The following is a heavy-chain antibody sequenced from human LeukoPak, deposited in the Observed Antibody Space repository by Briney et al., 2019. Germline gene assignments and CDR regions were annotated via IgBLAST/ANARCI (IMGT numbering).Heavy chain of an antibody. D-gene: IGHD1-26*01. J-gene: IGHJ4*02. CDR3: ANALGAHYFDY. CDR1: GXTFSNYW. Sequence: GGSLRLSWAASGXTFSNYWMIWLRQAPGKGLEWVANIKQDGSETYYVDSVRGRFSISRDNAKNSLYLQMNSLRAEDTAVYYCANALGAHYFDYWGQGTLVTVSS. V-gene: IGHV3-7*05. CDR2: IKQDGSET.